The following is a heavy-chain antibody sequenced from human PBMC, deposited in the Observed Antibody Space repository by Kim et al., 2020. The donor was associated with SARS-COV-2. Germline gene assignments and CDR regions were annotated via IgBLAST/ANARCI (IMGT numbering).Heavy chain of an antibody. V-gene: IGHV3-23*03. CDR1: GFTFNNFV. CDR2: INGRGNTT. D-gene: IGHD1-26*01. CDR3: AKDAWEGRVYFDD. Sequence: GGSLRLSCAASGFTFNNFVMSWVRQAPGKGLEWVAVINGRGNTTYYADSVQGRFTISRDNSKNTLFLQMDSLSAEDTALYYCAKDAWEGRVYFDDWGQGTLVSVSS. J-gene: IGHJ4*02.